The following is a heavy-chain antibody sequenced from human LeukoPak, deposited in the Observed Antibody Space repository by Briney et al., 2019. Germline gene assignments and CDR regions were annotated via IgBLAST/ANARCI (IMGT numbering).Heavy chain of an antibody. CDR2: IYSGGST. Sequence: GGSLRLSCAASGFTVSSNYMSWVRQAPGKGLEWVSVIYSGGSTYYADSVKGRFTISRDNSKNTLYLQMNSLRAEDTAVYYCARDQYQIWYFDLWGRGTLVTVSS. D-gene: IGHD2-2*01. CDR1: GFTVSSNY. J-gene: IGHJ2*01. V-gene: IGHV3-53*01. CDR3: ARDQYQIWYFDL.